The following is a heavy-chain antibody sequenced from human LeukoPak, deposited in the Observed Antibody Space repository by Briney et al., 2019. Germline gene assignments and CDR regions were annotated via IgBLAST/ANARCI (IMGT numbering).Heavy chain of an antibody. J-gene: IGHJ4*02. D-gene: IGHD3-22*01. CDR1: GFTFSSYA. CDR3: AKDPAMIVVVIPDY. CDR2: ISGSGGST. Sequence: GGSLRLSCAASGFTFSSYAMSWVRQAPGKGLEWVSAISGSGGSTYYADSVKGRFTISRDNSKNTLYLQMNSLRAEDTAVYYCAKDPAMIVVVIPDYWGQGTLVTVSS. V-gene: IGHV3-23*01.